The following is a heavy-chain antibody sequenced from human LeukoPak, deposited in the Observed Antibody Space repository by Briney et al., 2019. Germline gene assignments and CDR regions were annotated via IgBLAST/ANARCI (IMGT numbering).Heavy chain of an antibody. CDR1: DDSISDYY. CDR2: FHNSGTS. J-gene: IGHJ4*02. V-gene: IGHV4-59*01. D-gene: IGHD3-16*01. CDR3: TRGAGWLIDY. Sequence: PSETLSLTCTVSDDSISDYYRGWIRQPPGKGLEWIGYFHNSGTSTYNPSLKSRVTISADTSKNQFSLKLNSLTTADTAVYYCTRGAGWLIDYWGQGILVTVSA.